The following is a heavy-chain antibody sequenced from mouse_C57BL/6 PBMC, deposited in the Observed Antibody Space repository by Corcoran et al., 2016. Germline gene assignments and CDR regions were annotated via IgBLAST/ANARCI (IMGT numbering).Heavy chain of an antibody. CDR2: IYPGSGNT. V-gene: IGHV1-66*01. CDR1: GYSITSYY. Sequence: QVQLQQSGPELVKPGASVKISCKASGYSITSYYIHWVKQRPGQGLEWIGWIYPGSGNTKYNEKFKGKATLTADTSSSTAYMQLSSLTSEDSAVYYCARKLTTVLDYWGQGTTLTVSS. J-gene: IGHJ2*01. D-gene: IGHD1-1*01. CDR3: ARKLTTVLDY.